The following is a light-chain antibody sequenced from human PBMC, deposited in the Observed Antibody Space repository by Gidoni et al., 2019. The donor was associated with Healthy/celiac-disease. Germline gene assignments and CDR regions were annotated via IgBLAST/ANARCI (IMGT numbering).Light chain of an antibody. V-gene: IGKV1-39*01. CDR2: AAS. CDR3: QQSYSTPT. Sequence: DIKMTQSPSSLSASVGDRVTITCRASQSISSYLNWYQQKPGKAPKLLIYAASSLQSGVPSRFSGSGSGTDFTLTISSLQPEDFATYYCQQSYSTPTFGQXTRLEIK. CDR1: QSISSY. J-gene: IGKJ5*01.